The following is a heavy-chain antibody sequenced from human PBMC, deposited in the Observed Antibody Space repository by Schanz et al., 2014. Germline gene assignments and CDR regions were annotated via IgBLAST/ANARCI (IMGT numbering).Heavy chain of an antibody. Sequence: EVQLLESGGGLVQPGGSLRLSCAASGFTFRGYAMSWVRQAPGRGLEWVSAISGSGGSTYYADSVKGRFTISRDNSKNTVHLQMNSLRAEDTAVYYCARESSNDIVLVPGAVFDHWGQGILVTVSS. CDR2: ISGSGGST. CDR1: GFTFRGYA. J-gene: IGHJ4*02. D-gene: IGHD2-2*01. CDR3: ARESSNDIVLVPGAVFDH. V-gene: IGHV3-23*01.